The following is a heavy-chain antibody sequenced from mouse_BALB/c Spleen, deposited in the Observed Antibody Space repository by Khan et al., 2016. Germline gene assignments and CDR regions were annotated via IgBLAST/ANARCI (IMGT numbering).Heavy chain of an antibody. Sequence: EVQLQESGPGLVKPSQSLSLTCTVTGYSITSDYAWSWIRQFPGNKLEWMGYIGYSGRTNYTPSLKSRISITRDTSRNQFFLQLNSVTTDDTATYYCARWVRGAMDYWSQGTSVTVSS. CDR2: IGYSGRT. CDR3: ARWVRGAMDY. CDR1: GYSITSDYA. J-gene: IGHJ4*01. V-gene: IGHV3-2*02.